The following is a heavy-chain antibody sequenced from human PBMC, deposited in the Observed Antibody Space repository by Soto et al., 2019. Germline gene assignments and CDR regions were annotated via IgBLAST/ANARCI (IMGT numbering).Heavy chain of an antibody. Sequence: SCKASGYTFTGYYMHWVRQAPGQGLEWMGRINPNSGGTNYAQKFQGWVTMTRDTSISTAYMELSRLRSDDTAVYYCARDLVGVLRDRYGMDVWGQGTTVTVSS. CDR2: INPNSGGT. V-gene: IGHV1-2*04. J-gene: IGHJ6*02. D-gene: IGHD3-22*01. CDR1: GYTFTGYY. CDR3: ARDLVGVLRDRYGMDV.